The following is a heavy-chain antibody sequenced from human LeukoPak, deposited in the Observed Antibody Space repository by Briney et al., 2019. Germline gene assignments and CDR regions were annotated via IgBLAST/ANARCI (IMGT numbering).Heavy chain of an antibody. V-gene: IGHV4-59*01. J-gene: IGHJ5*02. CDR2: IHYSGST. D-gene: IGHD4-17*01. CDR3: TRTNYGDYNWFDP. CDR1: GGSFSGYY. Sequence: SETLSLTCAVYGGSFSGYYWSWIRQPPGQGLEWIGYIHYSGSTKYNPSLKSRVTMSVDTSKDQFSLKVTSVTAADTAIYYCTRTNYGDYNWFDPWGQGTLVTVS.